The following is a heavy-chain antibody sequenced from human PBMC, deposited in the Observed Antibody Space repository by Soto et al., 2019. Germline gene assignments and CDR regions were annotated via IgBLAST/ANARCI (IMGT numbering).Heavy chain of an antibody. CDR3: ARGPYYDSSGPWSGYFQH. Sequence: HPGGSLRLSCAASGFTFSSYEMNWVRQAPGKGLEWVSYISSSGSTIYYADSVKGRFTISRDNAKNSLYLQMNSLRAEDTAVYYCARGPYYDSSGPWSGYFQHWGQGTLVTVSS. V-gene: IGHV3-48*03. CDR1: GFTFSSYE. CDR2: ISSSGSTI. J-gene: IGHJ1*01. D-gene: IGHD3-22*01.